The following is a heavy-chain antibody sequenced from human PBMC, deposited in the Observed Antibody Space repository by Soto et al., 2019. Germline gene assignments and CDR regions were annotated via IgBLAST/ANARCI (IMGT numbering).Heavy chain of an antibody. CDR1: GFTFDDYA. CDR3: AKDLGGEGSGAFDI. V-gene: IGHV3-9*01. Sequence: ESGGGLVQPGRSLRLSCAASGFTFDDYAMHWVRQAPGKGLEWVSGISWNSGSIGYADSVKGRFTISRDNAKNSLYLQMNSLRAEDTALYYCAKDLGGEGSGAFDIWGQGTMVTVSS. CDR2: ISWNSGSI. J-gene: IGHJ3*02. D-gene: IGHD3-10*01.